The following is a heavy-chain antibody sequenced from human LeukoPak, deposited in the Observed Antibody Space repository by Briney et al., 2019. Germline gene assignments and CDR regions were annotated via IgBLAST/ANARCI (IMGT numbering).Heavy chain of an antibody. D-gene: IGHD5-18*01. V-gene: IGHV4-34*01. Sequence: SETLSLTCAVYGGSFSGYYWSWIRQPPGKGLEWIGEINHSGSTNYNPSLKSRVTISVDTSKNQFSLKLSSVTAADTAVYYYARRGRLWGGPRSFDYWGQGTLVTVSS. CDR1: GGSFSGYY. CDR3: ARRGRLWGGPRSFDY. J-gene: IGHJ4*02. CDR2: INHSGST.